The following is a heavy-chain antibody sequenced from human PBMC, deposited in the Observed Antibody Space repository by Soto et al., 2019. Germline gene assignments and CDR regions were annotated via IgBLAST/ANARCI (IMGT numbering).Heavy chain of an antibody. CDR3: ARADNYYGSGSYNYMDV. D-gene: IGHD3-10*01. V-gene: IGHV1-8*01. CDR1: GYTFTSYD. CDR2: MNPNSGNT. J-gene: IGHJ6*03. Sequence: ASVKVSCKASGYTFTSYDINWVRQATGQGLEWMGWMNPNSGNTGYAQKFQGRVTMTRNTSISTAYMELSSLRSEDTAVYYCARADNYYGSGSYNYMDVWGKGTTVTXSS.